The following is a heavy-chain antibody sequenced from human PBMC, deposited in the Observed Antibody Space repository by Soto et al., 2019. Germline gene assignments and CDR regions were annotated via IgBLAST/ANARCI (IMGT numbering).Heavy chain of an antibody. CDR3: ARDPVVYDILTGYPLNSMDV. CDR1: GYTFTSYY. CDR2: INPSGGST. Sequence: ASVKVSCKASGYTFTSYYMHWVRQAPGQGLEWMGIINPSGGSTSYAQKFQGRVTMTRDTSTSTVYMELSSLRSEDTAVYYCARDPVVYDILTGYPLNSMDVWGQGTTVTVSS. D-gene: IGHD3-9*01. V-gene: IGHV1-46*01. J-gene: IGHJ6*02.